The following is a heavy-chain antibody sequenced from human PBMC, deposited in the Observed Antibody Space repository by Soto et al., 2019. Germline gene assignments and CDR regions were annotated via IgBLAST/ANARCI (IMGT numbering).Heavy chain of an antibody. Sequence: QVQLVESGGGLVKPGGSLRLSCAASGFTFSDYYMSWIRQAPGKGLEWVSYISSSGSTIYYADSVKGRYTISRDNAKNTLYLQMNSLRDEDTAVYYCAGAADCSGGSSYGYYYYYYMDVWGKGTTVTVSS. V-gene: IGHV3-11*01. CDR1: GFTFSDYY. D-gene: IGHD2-15*01. J-gene: IGHJ6*03. CDR3: AGAADCSGGSSYGYYYYYYMDV. CDR2: ISSSGSTI.